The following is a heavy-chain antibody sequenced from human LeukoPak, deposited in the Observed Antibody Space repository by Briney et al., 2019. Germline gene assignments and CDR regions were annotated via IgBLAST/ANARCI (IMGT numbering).Heavy chain of an antibody. CDR2: ISGTGGSR. CDR1: GFTFSSYG. V-gene: IGHV3-23*01. D-gene: IGHD3-10*01. CDR3: AKGIDGSGIYLVYFDN. J-gene: IGHJ4*02. Sequence: GGSLRLSCVASGFTFSSYGMGWVREAPGKGLQWVSGISGTGGSRYYGDSVKGRFTISRDNSKNTLYLQMDSLRAEDTAVYCCAKGIDGSGIYLVYFDNWGQGTLVTVSS.